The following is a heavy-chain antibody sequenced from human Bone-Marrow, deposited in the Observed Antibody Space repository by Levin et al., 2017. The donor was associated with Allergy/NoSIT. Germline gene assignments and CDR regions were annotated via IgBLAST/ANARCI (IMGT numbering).Heavy chain of an antibody. V-gene: IGHV1-2*02. CDR1: GYTFVDYY. CDR2: INPNSGGT. Sequence: ASVKVSCKASGYTFVDYYIHWVRQAPGQGLEWMGWINPNSGGTEYAQKFQDRVTLARDTSISTVYLYMSSLRSDDTAMYYCASLSGWYNHWGQGSLVTVSS. D-gene: IGHD6-25*01. J-gene: IGHJ5*02. CDR3: ASLSGWYNH.